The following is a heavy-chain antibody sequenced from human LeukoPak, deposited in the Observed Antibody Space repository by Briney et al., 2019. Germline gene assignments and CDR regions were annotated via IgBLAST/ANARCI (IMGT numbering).Heavy chain of an antibody. CDR1: GFTFDDYA. CDR2: ISWNSGSI. CDR3: AKVGSGWYYFDY. Sequence: GRSLRLSCAASGFTFDDYAMHWVRHAPGKGLEWVSGISWNSGSIGYADSVEGRFTISRDNAKNSLYLQMNSLRAEDTALYYCAKVGSGWYYFDYWGQGTLVTVSS. J-gene: IGHJ4*02. D-gene: IGHD6-19*01. V-gene: IGHV3-9*01.